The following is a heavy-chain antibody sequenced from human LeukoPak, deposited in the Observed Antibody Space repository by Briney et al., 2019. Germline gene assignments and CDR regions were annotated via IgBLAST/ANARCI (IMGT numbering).Heavy chain of an antibody. CDR1: GFTFSNYG. D-gene: IGHD3-10*01. J-gene: IGHJ4*02. Sequence: PGRSLRLSCAASGFTFSNYGMHWVRQAPGKGLEWVAVISYDGSNKYYTDSVKGRFTISRDNSKNTLYLQMNSLRAEDTAVYYCAKDLIGRYTFDYCGRGTLVTVSS. CDR2: ISYDGSNK. V-gene: IGHV3-30*18. CDR3: AKDLIGRYTFDY.